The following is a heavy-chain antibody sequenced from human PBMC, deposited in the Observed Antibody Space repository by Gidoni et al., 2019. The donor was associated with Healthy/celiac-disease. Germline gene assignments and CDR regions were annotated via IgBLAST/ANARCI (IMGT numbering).Heavy chain of an antibody. CDR3: TTDHYVWGIYRDY. V-gene: IGHV3-15*01. CDR1: GFTLRHAW. Sequence: EVKLVVSGGGLVKPGRSLTLSCAASGFTLRHAWMSWVRQAPGKGLEWVGRIKCKTDGGTTDYAAPVKGRFPISRDDSNNTLYLQMNSLKTEDTAVYYCTTDHYVWGIYRDYWGQGPLVTVSS. CDR2: IKCKTDGGTT. J-gene: IGHJ4*02. D-gene: IGHD3-16*02.